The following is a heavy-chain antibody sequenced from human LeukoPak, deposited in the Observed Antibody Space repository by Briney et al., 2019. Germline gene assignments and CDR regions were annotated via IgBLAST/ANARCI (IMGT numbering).Heavy chain of an antibody. V-gene: IGHV4-39*07. D-gene: IGHD6-13*01. CDR1: GGSISSSSYY. CDR3: ARGRSSWYLGFRWFDP. J-gene: IGHJ5*02. CDR2: INHSGST. Sequence: SETLSLTCTVSGGSISSSSYYWGWIRQPPGKGLEWIGEINHSGSTNYNPSLKSRVTISVDTSQNQFSLKLTSVTAADTAVYYCARGRSSWYLGFRWFDPWGQGTLATVSS.